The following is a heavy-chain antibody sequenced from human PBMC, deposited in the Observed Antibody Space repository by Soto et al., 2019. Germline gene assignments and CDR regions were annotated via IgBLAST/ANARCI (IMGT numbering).Heavy chain of an antibody. CDR3: ASSGKLLGSDFDY. CDR2: IYYSGST. V-gene: IGHV4-39*01. CDR1: GGSISSSSYY. Sequence: SETLSLTCTVSGGSISSSSYYWVWIRQPPGKGLEWIGSIYYSGSTYYNPSLKSRVTISVDTSKNQFSLKLSSVTAADTAVYYRASSGKLLGSDFDYWGTGTWGTVSS. J-gene: IGHJ4*02. D-gene: IGHD3-10*01.